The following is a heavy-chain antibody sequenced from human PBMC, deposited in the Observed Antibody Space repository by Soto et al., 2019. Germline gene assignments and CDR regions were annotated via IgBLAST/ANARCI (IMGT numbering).Heavy chain of an antibody. Sequence: QVQLQESGPGLVKPSETLSLTCTVSGGSISSDYWTWIRQPPGKGLEWIGFDYYSGRTNDNPSLKSRATISVDTSKSQFSLRLTPVTAADTAVYYCARIRYGDSGDYYFDYWGQGTLVTVSS. J-gene: IGHJ4*02. CDR2: DYYSGRT. CDR3: ARIRYGDSGDYYFDY. V-gene: IGHV4-59*08. D-gene: IGHD4-17*01. CDR1: GGSISSDY.